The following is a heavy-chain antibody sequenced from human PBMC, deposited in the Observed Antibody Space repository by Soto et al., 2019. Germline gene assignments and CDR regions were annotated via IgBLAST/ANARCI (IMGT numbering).Heavy chain of an antibody. CDR2: IIPISGTP. D-gene: IGHD4-17*01. V-gene: IGHV1-69*01. J-gene: IGHJ6*02. CDR1: GGTFNKYA. Sequence: QVQLVQSGAEVKKPGSSVKVSCKASGGTFNKYAMTWVRQAPGQGLEWMGVIIPISGTPNFAQRFQGRITITADESPSTVDMEMSSLTSEETAVYYCAKVGGKDYGDAPPVGGLDVWGQGTTVTVSS. CDR3: AKVGGKDYGDAPPVGGLDV.